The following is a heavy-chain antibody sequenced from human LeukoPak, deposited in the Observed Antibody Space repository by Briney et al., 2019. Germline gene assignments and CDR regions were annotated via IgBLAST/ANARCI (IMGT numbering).Heavy chain of an antibody. CDR1: GGSISSYY. Sequence: SETLSLTCTVSGGSISSYYRTWIRQPAGKGLEWIGRIYTTGSTNYNPSLNSRVTMSVDTSKNQFSLKLSSVTAADTAVYYCARRIAVAGKAGFDYWGQGTLVTVSS. J-gene: IGHJ4*02. CDR3: ARRIAVAGKAGFDY. V-gene: IGHV4-4*07. CDR2: IYTTGST. D-gene: IGHD6-19*01.